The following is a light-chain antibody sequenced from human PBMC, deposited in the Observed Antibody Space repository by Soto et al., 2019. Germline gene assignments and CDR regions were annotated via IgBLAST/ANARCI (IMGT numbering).Light chain of an antibody. V-gene: IGLV2-14*01. CDR2: DVS. CDR1: SSDVGAYNF. Sequence: LTQPASVSGSPGESITISCTGTSSDVGAYNFVSWYQQDPGKAPKLMIYDVSSRPSGVSNRFSGSKSGHTASLTISGLQAEDEADYYCSSYTSSSTYVFGTGTKVTVL. J-gene: IGLJ1*01. CDR3: SSYTSSSTYV.